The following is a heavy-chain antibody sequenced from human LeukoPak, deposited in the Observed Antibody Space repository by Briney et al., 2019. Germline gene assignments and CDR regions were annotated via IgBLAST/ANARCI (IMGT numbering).Heavy chain of an antibody. CDR1: GFTFSSYS. CDR3: ARTIGVVIMTDAFDI. Sequence: PGGSLRLSCAASGFTFSSYSMNWVRQAPGKGLEWVSYISSSSSTLYYADSVKGRFTISRDNAKNSLYLQMNSLRAEDTAVYYCARTIGVVIMTDAFDIWGQGTMVTVSS. CDR2: ISSSSSTL. V-gene: IGHV3-48*01. J-gene: IGHJ3*02. D-gene: IGHD3-3*01.